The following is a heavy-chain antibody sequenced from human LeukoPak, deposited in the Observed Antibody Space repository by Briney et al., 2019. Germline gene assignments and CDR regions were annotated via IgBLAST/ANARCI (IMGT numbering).Heavy chain of an antibody. CDR3: ARDRVGATGKYYFDY. CDR1: GGSISSYY. CDR2: IYTSGST. Sequence: SETLSLTCTVSGGSISSYYLSWIRQPAGKGLEWIGRIYTSGSTNYNPSLKSRVTMSVDTSKNQFSLKLSSVTASDTAVYYCARDRVGATGKYYFDYWGQGTLVTVSS. V-gene: IGHV4-4*07. J-gene: IGHJ4*02. D-gene: IGHD1-26*01.